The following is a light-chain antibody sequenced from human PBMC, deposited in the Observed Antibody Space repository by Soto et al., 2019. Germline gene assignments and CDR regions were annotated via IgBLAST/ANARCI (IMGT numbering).Light chain of an antibody. Sequence: EIVLTQSPATLSLSPGERATLSCRASQSVSSYLAWYQQKPGQAPRLLIYDASNRATGIPARFSGSGSGTDFTLTISSLEPADFAVYYCQQRSNWPRTWTFGQGTKVEIK. J-gene: IGKJ1*01. CDR3: QQRSNWPRTWT. CDR1: QSVSSY. V-gene: IGKV3-11*01. CDR2: DAS.